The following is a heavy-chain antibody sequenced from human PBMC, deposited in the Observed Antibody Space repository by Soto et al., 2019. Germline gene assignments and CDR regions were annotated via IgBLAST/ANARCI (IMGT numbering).Heavy chain of an antibody. Sequence: QVQLVQSGAEVKKPGASVKVSCKVSGYTLTELSMHWVRQAPGKGLEWMGGFDPEDGETIYAQKFQGRVTMTEDTSTDKAYMELSSLRSEDTAVYYCATGFPRAITMVRGAELFDYWGQGTLVTVSS. CDR3: ATGFPRAITMVRGAELFDY. J-gene: IGHJ4*02. CDR2: FDPEDGET. D-gene: IGHD3-10*01. V-gene: IGHV1-24*01. CDR1: GYTLTELS.